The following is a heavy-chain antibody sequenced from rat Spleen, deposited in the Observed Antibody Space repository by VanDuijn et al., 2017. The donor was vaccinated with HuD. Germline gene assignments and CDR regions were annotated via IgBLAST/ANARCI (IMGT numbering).Heavy chain of an antibody. D-gene: IGHD4-3*01. CDR2: ITSGGSNT. V-gene: IGHV5-25*01. CDR1: GFTFSSFP. CDR3: VRQDTSGYSNWFAY. J-gene: IGHJ3*01. Sequence: EVQLVESDGGLVQPGRSLKLSCAASGFTFSSFPMAWVRQAPTKGLEWVATITSGGSNTYYRDSVKGRFTVSRDNTESTLYLQVDSLRSEDTATYHCVRQDTSGYSNWFAYWGQGTLVTVSS.